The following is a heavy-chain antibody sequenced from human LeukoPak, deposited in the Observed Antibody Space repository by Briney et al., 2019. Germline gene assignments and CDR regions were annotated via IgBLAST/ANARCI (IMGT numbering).Heavy chain of an antibody. CDR1: GFTVSTNY. CDR3: TRDPTAVADRGDY. J-gene: IGHJ4*02. V-gene: IGHV3-53*01. D-gene: IGHD6-19*01. CDR2: IYSDGRT. Sequence: PGGSLRISCAASGFTVSTNYLSWVRQAPGKGLEWVSPIYSDGRTYYADSVKGRFTISRDNFKNSVYLQMNSLRAEDTAVYYCTRDPTAVADRGDYWGQGTLVTVSS.